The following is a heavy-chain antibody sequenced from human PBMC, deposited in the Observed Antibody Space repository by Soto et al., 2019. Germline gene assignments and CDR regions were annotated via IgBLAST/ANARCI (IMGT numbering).Heavy chain of an antibody. CDR3: TRFRGGAYGMDV. CDR2: LNNGNGNT. Sequence: VKVSCKASGYTFTAYTMHWVRQAPGQGLEWMGWLNNGNGNTKYSQKFQDSVTITRDTSASTAYMELTNLRSEDTAVYYCTRFRGGAYGMDVWGQGTTVTVSS. CDR1: GYTFTAYT. J-gene: IGHJ6*02. V-gene: IGHV1-3*04. D-gene: IGHD2-15*01.